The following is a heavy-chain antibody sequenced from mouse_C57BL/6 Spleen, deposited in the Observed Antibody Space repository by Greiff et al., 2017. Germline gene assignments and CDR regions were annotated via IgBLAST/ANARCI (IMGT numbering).Heavy chain of an antibody. CDR2: INPNNGGT. CDR1: GYTFTDYN. J-gene: IGHJ4*01. D-gene: IGHD2-5*01. V-gene: IGHV1-18*01. CDR3: ASSYSNYLYYYAMDY. Sequence: VQLQQSGPELVKPGASVKIPCKASGYTFTDYNMDWVKQSHGKSLEWIGDINPNNGGTIYNQKFKGKATLTVDKSSSTAYMELRSLTSEDTAVYYCASSYSNYLYYYAMDYWGQGTSVTVSS.